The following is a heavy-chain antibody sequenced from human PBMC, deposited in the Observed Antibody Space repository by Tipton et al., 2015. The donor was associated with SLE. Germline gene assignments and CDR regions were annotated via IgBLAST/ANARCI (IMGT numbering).Heavy chain of an antibody. V-gene: IGHV1-46*01. D-gene: IGHD3-10*01. Sequence: QSGAEVKKPGASVKVSCKASGYTFTSYYMHWVRQAPGQGPEWMGIINPSGGSTSYAQKFQGRVTMTRDTSTSTVYMELSSLRSEDTAVYYCARGGGAMVRGPSDYMDVWGKGTTVTVSS. CDR1: GYTFTSYY. CDR3: ARGGGAMVRGPSDYMDV. CDR2: INPSGGST. J-gene: IGHJ6*03.